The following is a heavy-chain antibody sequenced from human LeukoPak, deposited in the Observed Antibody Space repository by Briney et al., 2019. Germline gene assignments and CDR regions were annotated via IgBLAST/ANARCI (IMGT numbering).Heavy chain of an antibody. CDR3: ARDYKVRGVSAFDI. CDR1: GGSISSYY. Sequence: PSETLSLTCTVSGGSISSYYWSWIRQPPGKGLEWVGFIYYSGSANYSPSLKSRVTISVDTSKNQFSLKLSSVTAADTAVYYCARDYKVRGVSAFDIWGQGTMVTVSS. CDR2: IYYSGSA. J-gene: IGHJ3*02. D-gene: IGHD3-10*01. V-gene: IGHV4-59*01.